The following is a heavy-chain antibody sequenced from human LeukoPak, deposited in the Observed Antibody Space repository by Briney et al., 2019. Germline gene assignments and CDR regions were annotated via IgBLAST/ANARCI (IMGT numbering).Heavy chain of an antibody. J-gene: IGHJ4*02. D-gene: IGHD1-14*01. CDR1: GYTFTGYY. Sequence: ASVKASCKASGYTFTGYYMHWVRQAPGQGLEWMGWINPNSGGTNYAQKFQGRVTMTRDTSISTAYMELSRLRSDDTAVYYCARVPLFLPGFDYWGQGTLVTVSS. CDR2: INPNSGGT. CDR3: ARVPLFLPGFDY. V-gene: IGHV1-2*02.